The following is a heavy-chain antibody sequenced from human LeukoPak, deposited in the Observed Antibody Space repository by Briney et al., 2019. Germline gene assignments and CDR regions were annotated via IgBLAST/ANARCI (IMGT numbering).Heavy chain of an antibody. V-gene: IGHV1-69*06. J-gene: IGHJ4*02. CDR3: ARVGGDYDYVWGSYRLDY. D-gene: IGHD3-16*02. CDR2: IIPIFGTA. Sequence: ASVKVSCKASGGTFSSYAISWVRQAPGQGLEWMGGIIPIFGTANYAQKFQGRVMITADKSTSTAYMELSSLRSEDTAVYYWARVGGDYDYVWGSYRLDYWGQGTLVTVSS. CDR1: GGTFSSYA.